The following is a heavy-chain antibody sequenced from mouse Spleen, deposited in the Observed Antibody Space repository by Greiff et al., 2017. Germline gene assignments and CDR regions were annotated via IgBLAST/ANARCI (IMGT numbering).Heavy chain of an antibody. CDR1: GYTFTSYW. V-gene: IGHV1-55*01. D-gene: IGHD2-10*02. J-gene: IGHJ4*01. CDR3: ATSYGNFWAMDY. CDR2: IYPGSGST. Sequence: QVQLQQPGAELVKPGASVKMSCKASGYTFTSYWITWVKQRPGQGLEWIGDIYPGSGSTNYNEKFKSKATLTVDTSSSTAYMQLSSLTSEDSAVYYCATSYGNFWAMDYWGQGTSVTVSS.